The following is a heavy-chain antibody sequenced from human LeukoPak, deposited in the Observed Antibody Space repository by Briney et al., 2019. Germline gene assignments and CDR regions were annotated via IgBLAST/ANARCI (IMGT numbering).Heavy chain of an antibody. CDR2: IIPIFGTA. Sequence: SVKVSCKASGGTFSSYAISWVRQAPGQGLEWMGRIIPIFGTANYAQKFQGRVTITTDESTSTAYMELSSLRSEDTAVYYCARFICSSTSCYANAFDIWGQGTMVTASS. V-gene: IGHV1-69*05. CDR1: GGTFSSYA. D-gene: IGHD2-2*01. CDR3: ARFICSSTSCYANAFDI. J-gene: IGHJ3*02.